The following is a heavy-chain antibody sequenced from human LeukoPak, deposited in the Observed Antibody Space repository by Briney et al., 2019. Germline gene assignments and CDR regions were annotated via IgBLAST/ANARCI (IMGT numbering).Heavy chain of an antibody. J-gene: IGHJ4*02. D-gene: IGHD3-3*01. CDR2: ISYDGSNK. V-gene: IGHV3-30*18. Sequence: PGGSLRLSCAASGFTFSSYGMHWVRQAPGKGLEWVAVISYDGSNKYYADSVKGRFTISRDNSKNTLYLQMNSLRADDTAVYYCAKGTRYDLGYHDYWGQGTLVTVSS. CDR3: AKGTRYDLGYHDY. CDR1: GFTFSSYG.